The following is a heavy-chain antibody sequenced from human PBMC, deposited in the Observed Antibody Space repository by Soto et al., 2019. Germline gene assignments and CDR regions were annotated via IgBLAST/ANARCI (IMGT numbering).Heavy chain of an antibody. J-gene: IGHJ5*02. CDR3: VRDGSKTLRDCVDP. D-gene: IGHD2-21*02. V-gene: IGHV4-4*07. CDR1: GGSMSKFY. Sequence: QVQVQESGPGLVKPSETLSLTCSVSGGSMSKFYWSWIRKTAGKGLGWLGLVYATGTSDYNPSLRSPIAMAVDISKKTFCLRLRSVTAADTGVYYCVRDGSKTLRDCVDPWGQGILVTVSS. CDR2: VYATGTS.